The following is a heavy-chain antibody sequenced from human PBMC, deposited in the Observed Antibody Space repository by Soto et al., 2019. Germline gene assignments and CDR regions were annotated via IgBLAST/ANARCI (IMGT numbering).Heavy chain of an antibody. CDR1: GGSISSSSYY. CDR3: AASGAFTYYYYYDMDV. J-gene: IGHJ6*02. V-gene: IGHV4-39*01. CDR2: IYYSGST. Sequence: SETLSLTCTVSGGSISSSSYYWGWIRQPPGKGLEWIGSIYYSGSTYYNPSLKSRVTISVDTSKNQFSLKLSSVTVADTAVYYCAASGAFTYYYYYDMDVWGQGTTVTVSS. D-gene: IGHD1-26*01.